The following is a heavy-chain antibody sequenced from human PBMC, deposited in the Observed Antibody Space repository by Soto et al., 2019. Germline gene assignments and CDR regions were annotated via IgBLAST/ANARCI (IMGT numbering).Heavy chain of an antibody. CDR2: IRNQTYSGAT. J-gene: IGHJ4*02. CDR3: TRAESPNIAYFFDY. V-gene: IGHV3-49*04. Sequence: PGGSLRLSCTASGFTFGNYAINWVRQAPGKGLEWVGLIRNQTYSGATEYAASMKGRFTISRDDSKNIAYLQMNSLKTGDSAVYYCTRAESPNIAYFFDYWGQGTLVTVSS. CDR1: GFTFGNYA.